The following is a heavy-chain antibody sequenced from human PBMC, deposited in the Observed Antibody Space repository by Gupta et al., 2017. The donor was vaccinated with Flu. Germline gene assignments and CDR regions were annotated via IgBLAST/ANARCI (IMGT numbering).Heavy chain of an antibody. CDR2: IVPLFGSG. CDR1: GGTFSSYV. Sequence: ASGGTFSSYVISWGRQAPGQGLEWMGGIVPLFGSGKNAQKFKGRVTLTADKSTGTAYMELSSLRFEDTAVYYCASAKWELLPPDSWGQGTLVTVS. D-gene: IGHD1-26*01. J-gene: IGHJ4*02. V-gene: IGHV1-69*06. CDR3: ASAKWELLPPDS.